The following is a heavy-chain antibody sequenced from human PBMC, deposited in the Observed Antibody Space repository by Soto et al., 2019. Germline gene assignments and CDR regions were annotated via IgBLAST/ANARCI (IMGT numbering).Heavy chain of an antibody. CDR1: GGSISSGDYY. D-gene: IGHD3-3*01. V-gene: IGHV4-30-4*01. Sequence: PSETLSLTCTVSGGSISSGDYYWSWIRQPPGKGLEWIGYIYYSGTTYYNPSLKSRVTISVDTSKHQFSLKLSSVTAADTAVYYCADFSLTMTSFDYWGQGTLVTVSS. J-gene: IGHJ4*02. CDR2: IYYSGTT. CDR3: ADFSLTMTSFDY.